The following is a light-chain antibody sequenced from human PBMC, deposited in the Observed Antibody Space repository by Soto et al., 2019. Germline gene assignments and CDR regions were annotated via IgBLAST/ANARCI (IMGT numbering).Light chain of an antibody. CDR2: DAS. J-gene: IGKJ5*01. V-gene: IGKV1-39*01. CDR3: QQSYSAPSIT. Sequence: DIQMTQSPSSLSASVGDRVTITCQASQDITNYLNWYQQKPGRAPRLLLYDASSLETGVPSRFSGSGSGTDFTLTISSLQPEDFATYYCQQSYSAPSITFGQGTRLEIK. CDR1: QDITNY.